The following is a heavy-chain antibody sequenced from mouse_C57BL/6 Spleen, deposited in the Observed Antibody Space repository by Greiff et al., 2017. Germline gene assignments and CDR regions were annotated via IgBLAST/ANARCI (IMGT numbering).Heavy chain of an antibody. J-gene: IGHJ2*01. Sequence: EVHLVESGGGLVKPGGSLKLSCAASGFTFSSYTMSWVRQTPEKRLEWVATISGGGGNTYYPDSVKGRFTISRDNAKNTLYLQMSSLRSEDTALYYCARHVITTVVDYFDYWGQGTTLTVSS. V-gene: IGHV5-9*01. CDR1: GFTFSSYT. CDR2: ISGGGGNT. CDR3: ARHVITTVVDYFDY. D-gene: IGHD1-1*01.